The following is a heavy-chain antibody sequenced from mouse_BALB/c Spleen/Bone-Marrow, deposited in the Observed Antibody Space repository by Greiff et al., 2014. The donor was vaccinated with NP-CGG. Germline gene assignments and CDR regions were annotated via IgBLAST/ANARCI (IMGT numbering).Heavy chain of an antibody. D-gene: IGHD1-1*01. J-gene: IGHJ2*01. CDR1: GFNIKDTY. Sequence: VQLQQSGAELVKPWASVKLSCTASGFNIKDTYMHWVKQRPEQGLEWIGRIDPANGNTKYDPKFQGKATITADTSSNTAYLQLSSLTPEDTPVYYCARYYYGSSYFDYWGQGTTLTVSS. CDR3: ARYYYGSSYFDY. V-gene: IGHV14-3*02. CDR2: IDPANGNT.